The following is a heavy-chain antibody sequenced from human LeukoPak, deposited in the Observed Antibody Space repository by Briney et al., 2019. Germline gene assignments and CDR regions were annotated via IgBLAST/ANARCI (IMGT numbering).Heavy chain of an antibody. Sequence: ASVKVSCKASGYTFTSYDINWVRQATGQGLEWMGWMSPNSGNTGYAQKFQGRVTITRNTSISTAYMELSSLRSEDTAVYYCARSSVAGDFDYWGQGTLVTVSS. CDR1: GYTFTSYD. V-gene: IGHV1-8*03. J-gene: IGHJ4*02. D-gene: IGHD6-19*01. CDR2: MSPNSGNT. CDR3: ARSSVAGDFDY.